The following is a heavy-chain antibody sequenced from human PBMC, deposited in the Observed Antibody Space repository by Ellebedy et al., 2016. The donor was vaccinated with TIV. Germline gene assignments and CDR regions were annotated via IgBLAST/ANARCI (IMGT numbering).Heavy chain of an antibody. CDR1: GFTFSSYA. CDR3: AKHSVAATLGCSDS. Sequence: GESLKISCAASGFTFSSYALSWVRQAPGKGLEWVSDISGGGGNTYYADSVKGRFTISRGNSKNILFLLMNSLRAEDTAVYYCAKHSVAATLGCSDSWGQGTLITVSS. D-gene: IGHD6-19*01. V-gene: IGHV3-23*01. CDR2: ISGGGGNT. J-gene: IGHJ4*02.